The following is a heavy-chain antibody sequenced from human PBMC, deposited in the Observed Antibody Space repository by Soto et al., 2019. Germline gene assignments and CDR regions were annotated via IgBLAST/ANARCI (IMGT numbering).Heavy chain of an antibody. V-gene: IGHV3-11*06. D-gene: IGHD5-18*01. CDR1: GFTFSDYY. Sequence: GGSLRLSCAASGFTFSDYYMFWIRQAPGKGLEWVSYISTSSSYTNYPDSVKGRFTISRDNAKSSLFLQMNSLRVEDTAVYFCARAGPLHLWPAYFDYWGQGALVTVSS. CDR2: ISTSSSYT. J-gene: IGHJ4*02. CDR3: ARAGPLHLWPAYFDY.